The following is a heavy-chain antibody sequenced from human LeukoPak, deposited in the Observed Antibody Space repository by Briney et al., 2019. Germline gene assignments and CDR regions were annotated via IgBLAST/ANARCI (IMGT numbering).Heavy chain of an antibody. CDR1: GLTFSSYA. D-gene: IGHD5-18*01. Sequence: GGSLRLSCAASGLTFSSYAMSWVRQAPGKGLEWVSAISGSGGSTYYADSVKGRFTISRDNSRSTLSLQMDSLRAEDTATYYCATYRQIQVPFEFWGQGTLVTVSS. CDR3: ATYRQIQVPFEF. V-gene: IGHV3-23*01. CDR2: ISGSGGST. J-gene: IGHJ4*02.